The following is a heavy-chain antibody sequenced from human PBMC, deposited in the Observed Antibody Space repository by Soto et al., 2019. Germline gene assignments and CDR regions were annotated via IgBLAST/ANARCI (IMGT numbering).Heavy chain of an antibody. CDR3: ARLNVVRGGIQPYYYYGMDV. J-gene: IGHJ6*02. CDR1: GGSISSSSYY. CDR2: IYYSGST. Sequence: QLQLQESGPGLVKPSETLSLTCTVSGGSISSSSYYWGWIRQPPGKGLEWIGSIYYSGSTYYNPSLKSRVTISVDTSKNQFSLKLSSVTAADTAVYYCARLNVVRGGIQPYYYYGMDVWGQGTTVTVSS. V-gene: IGHV4-39*01. D-gene: IGHD3-10*01.